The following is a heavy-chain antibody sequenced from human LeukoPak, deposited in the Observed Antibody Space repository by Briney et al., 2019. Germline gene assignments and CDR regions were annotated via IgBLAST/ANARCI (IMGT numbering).Heavy chain of an antibody. CDR2: ISGPGSST. CDR3: AKKAFNFIAAGTKSPFDY. D-gene: IGHD6-13*01. V-gene: IGHV3-23*01. CDR1: GFTFSNYA. Sequence: GGSLRLSCAASGFTFSNYAMSWVRQAPGKGLEWVSTISGPGSSTYSADSVKGRFTISRDNSKNTLYLQMNSLRAEDTAVYYCAKKAFNFIAAGTKSPFDYWGQGTLVTVSS. J-gene: IGHJ4*02.